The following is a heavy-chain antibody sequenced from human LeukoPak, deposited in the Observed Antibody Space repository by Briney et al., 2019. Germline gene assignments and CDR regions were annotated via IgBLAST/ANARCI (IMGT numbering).Heavy chain of an antibody. CDR1: GFTFSSYA. CDR3: ASSVAGPAFDY. J-gene: IGHJ4*02. V-gene: IGHV3-53*04. D-gene: IGHD3-10*01. CDR2: IYSGGGT. Sequence: GGSLRLSCAASGFTFSSYAMSWVRQAPGKGLEWVSVIYSGGGTYYADSVKGRFTISRHNSKNTLYLQMNSLRAEDTAVYYCASSVAGPAFDYWGQGTLVTVSS.